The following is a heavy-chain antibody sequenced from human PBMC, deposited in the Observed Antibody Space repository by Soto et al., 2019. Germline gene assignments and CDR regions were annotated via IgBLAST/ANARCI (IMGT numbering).Heavy chain of an antibody. D-gene: IGHD3-16*01. Sequence: QVQLVQSGAEVKKPGASMKVSCKASGYTFTGFYIHWIRQAPGQGLQWIGYINPNNGGTRFEQRFQGRVTMTRDTTSNTTYVELSRLTSDDTAVYYCARGGGQTYYYYPMDLWAQGTTVTVSS. CDR3: ARGGGQTYYYYPMDL. V-gene: IGHV1-2*02. CDR2: INPNNGGT. CDR1: GYTFTGFY. J-gene: IGHJ6*02.